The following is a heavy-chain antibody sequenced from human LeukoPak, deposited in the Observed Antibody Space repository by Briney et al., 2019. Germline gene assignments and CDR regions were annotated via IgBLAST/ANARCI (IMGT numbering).Heavy chain of an antibody. V-gene: IGHV1-2*02. D-gene: IGHD6-13*01. CDR2: INPNSGGT. CDR1: GYTFTGYY. CDR3: ARDSSSFWYYYYGMDV. Sequence: ASVKVSCKASGYTFTGYYMHWVRQAPGQGLEWMGWINPNSGGTNYAQKFQGRVTMTRDTPISTAYMELSRLRSDDTAVYYCARDSSSFWYYYYGMDVWGQGTTVTVSS. J-gene: IGHJ6*02.